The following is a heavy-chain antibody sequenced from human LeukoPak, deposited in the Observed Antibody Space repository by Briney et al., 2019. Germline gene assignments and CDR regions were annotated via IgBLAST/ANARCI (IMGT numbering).Heavy chain of an antibody. V-gene: IGHV3-9*01. Sequence: GGSLRLSCAASGFTFDDYAMHWVRQAPGKGLEWVSGISWNSGSIGYADSVKGRFTISRDNAKNSLYLQMNSLRAEDTAVYYCAREPYYDYVWGSYDYGMDVWGQGTTVTVSS. D-gene: IGHD3-16*01. J-gene: IGHJ6*02. CDR1: GFTFDDYA. CDR3: AREPYYDYVWGSYDYGMDV. CDR2: ISWNSGSI.